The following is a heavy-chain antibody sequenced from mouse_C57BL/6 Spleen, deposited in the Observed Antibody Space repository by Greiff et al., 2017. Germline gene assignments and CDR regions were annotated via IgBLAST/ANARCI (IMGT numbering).Heavy chain of an antibody. CDR3: ARSPNYYGSNYYFDD. J-gene: IGHJ2*01. CDR1: GFTFTSYW. D-gene: IGHD1-1*01. V-gene: IGHV1-64*01. CDR2: IHPNSGST. Sequence: VQLQQSGAELVKPGASVKLSCKASGFTFTSYWMHWVKQRPGQGLEWIGMIHPNSGSTNYNEKFKSKATLTVDKSSNTAYMQLSSLTSEDAAVYYCARSPNYYGSNYYFDDWGQGTTLTVSS.